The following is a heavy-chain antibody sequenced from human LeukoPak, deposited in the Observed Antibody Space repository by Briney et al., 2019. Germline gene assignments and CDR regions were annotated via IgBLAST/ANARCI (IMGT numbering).Heavy chain of an antibody. CDR2: IFYSGST. CDR1: GYSISSNDW. J-gene: IGHJ3*02. CDR3: ARRNGYAFDI. Sequence: SDTLSLTCAVSGYSISSNDWWGWIRQPPGKGLEWIGYIFYSGSTYYNPSLKSRVTVSVDTSKNQFSLKLSSVTAVDTAVYYCARRNGYAFDIWGQGTMVTVSS. D-gene: IGHD2-8*01. V-gene: IGHV4-28*01.